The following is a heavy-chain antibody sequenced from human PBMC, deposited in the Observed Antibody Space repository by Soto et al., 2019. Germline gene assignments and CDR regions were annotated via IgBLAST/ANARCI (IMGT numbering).Heavy chain of an antibody. J-gene: IGHJ4*02. D-gene: IGHD6-25*01. CDR1: GGSFSGYY. Sequence: QVQLQQWGAGLLKPSETLSLTCAVYGGSFSGYYWSWIRQPPGKGLEWIGEINHSGGTNYNPSLKSRVPISVDTSKNQFSLKLSSVTAADTAVYYCARGRGIAADQIDYWGQGTLVTVSS. CDR3: ARGRGIAADQIDY. V-gene: IGHV4-34*01. CDR2: INHSGGT.